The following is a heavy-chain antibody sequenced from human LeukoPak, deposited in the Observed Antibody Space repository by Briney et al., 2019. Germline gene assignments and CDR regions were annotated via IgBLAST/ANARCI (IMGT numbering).Heavy chain of an antibody. CDR2: INPSGGST. V-gene: IGHV1-46*01. Sequence: ASVKVSCKASGYTFTSYYMHWVRQDPGQGLEWMGIINPSGGSTSYAQKFQGRVTMTRDTSTSTVYMELSSLRSEDTAVYYCARAVMDNYYYYGMDVWGQGTTVTVSS. CDR3: ARAVMDNYYYYGMDV. CDR1: GYTFTSYY. D-gene: IGHD3-16*01. J-gene: IGHJ6*02.